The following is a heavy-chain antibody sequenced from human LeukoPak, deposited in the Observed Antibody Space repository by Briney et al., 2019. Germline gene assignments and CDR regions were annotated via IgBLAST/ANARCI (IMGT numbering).Heavy chain of an antibody. CDR1: GFTFSNYA. CDR3: VIWGDYDVLTGYYVPDY. CDR2: ITGSGTST. V-gene: IGHV3-23*01. D-gene: IGHD3-9*01. J-gene: IGHJ4*02. Sequence: GASLRLSCVASGFTFSNYAMSWARQAPGKGLEWVSAITGSGTSTYYADSLKGRFTISRDNSKNTVFLQMNSLRHEDTAIYYCVIWGDYDVLTGYYVPDYWGQGALVTVSS.